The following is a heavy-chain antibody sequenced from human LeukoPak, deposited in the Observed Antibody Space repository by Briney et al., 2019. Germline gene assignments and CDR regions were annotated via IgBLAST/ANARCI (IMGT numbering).Heavy chain of an antibody. Sequence: SETLSLTCTVSGGSISSYYWSWIRQPAGKGLEWIGRIYTSGSTNYNPSLKSRVTMSVDTSKNQFSLKLSSVTAADTAVYYCARDPARPEDYYYYYYMDVWGKGTTVTVSS. J-gene: IGHJ6*03. CDR2: IYTSGST. D-gene: IGHD6-6*01. V-gene: IGHV4-4*07. CDR1: GGSISSYY. CDR3: ARDPARPEDYYYYYYMDV.